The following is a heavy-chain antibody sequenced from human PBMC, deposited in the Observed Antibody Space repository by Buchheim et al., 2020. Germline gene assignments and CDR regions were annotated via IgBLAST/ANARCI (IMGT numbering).Heavy chain of an antibody. D-gene: IGHD5-24*01. CDR2: TNTDGTYT. Sequence: EVQLVESGGGLVQPGGSLRLSCAASGFSFSSCWMHWVRQTPGKGLLWVSRTNTDGTYTSYADSVKGRFTISRDNARNMVDLEMNSLRAEDTAVYYCVSPGIRDGYDFDYWGQGT. CDR1: GFSFSSCW. CDR3: VSPGIRDGYDFDY. J-gene: IGHJ4*02. V-gene: IGHV3-74*01.